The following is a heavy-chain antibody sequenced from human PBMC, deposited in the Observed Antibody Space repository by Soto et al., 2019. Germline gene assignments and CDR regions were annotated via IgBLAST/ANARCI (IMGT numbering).Heavy chain of an antibody. V-gene: IGHV1-18*01. J-gene: IGHJ6*02. CDR3: ARYCSGGSCYYYYYGMDV. CDR2: ISAYNGNT. CDR1: GDTFTSYC. D-gene: IGHD2-15*01. Sequence: ASVKVSCKASGDTFTSYCISWVRQAPGQGLEWMGWISAYNGNTNYAQKLQGRVTMTTDTSTSTAYMELRSLRSDDTAVYYCARYCSGGSCYYYYYGMDVWGQGTTVTVSS.